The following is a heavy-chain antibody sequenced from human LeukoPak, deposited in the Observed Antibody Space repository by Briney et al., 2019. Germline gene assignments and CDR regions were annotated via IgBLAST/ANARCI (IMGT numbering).Heavy chain of an antibody. CDR3: TRGGMAPDY. J-gene: IGHJ4*02. Sequence: GGSLRLSCKASGFTFGDYVMSWFRQAPGKGLEWVGFIRSKAHGGTTEYAASVKGRFTISRDDSKTIAYLQMNSLKTEDTGVYYCTRGGMAPDYWGRGTLVTVSS. CDR1: GFTFGDYV. D-gene: IGHD5-24*01. V-gene: IGHV3-49*03. CDR2: IRSKAHGGTT.